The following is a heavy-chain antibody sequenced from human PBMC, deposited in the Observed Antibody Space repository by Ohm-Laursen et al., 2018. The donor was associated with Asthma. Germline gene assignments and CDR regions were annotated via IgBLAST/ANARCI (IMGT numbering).Heavy chain of an antibody. CDR3: ARGIVVVPAAMDYYYYGMDV. V-gene: IGHV1-3*01. CDR1: GYTFTSYA. Sequence: GASVKVSCKASGYTFTSYAMHWVRQAPGQRLEWMGWINAGNGNTKYSQKFQGRVTITRDTSASTAYMELSSLRSEDTAVYYCARGIVVVPAAMDYYYYGMDVWGQGTTVTVSS. J-gene: IGHJ6*02. D-gene: IGHD2-2*01. CDR2: INAGNGNT.